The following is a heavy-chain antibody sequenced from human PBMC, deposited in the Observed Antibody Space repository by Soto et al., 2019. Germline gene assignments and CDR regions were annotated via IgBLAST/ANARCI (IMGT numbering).Heavy chain of an antibody. Sequence: QVQLVQSGAEVKKPGASVKVSCKVSGHTLSELSMHCVRQAPGKGLEWMGGFDPEDGETISAQKFQGRVTMTEDTSTDSIYMELSSLRSEDTAVYYCAAGGTRWLHSPFDYWGQGTLVTISS. CDR1: GHTLSELS. CDR2: FDPEDGET. V-gene: IGHV1-24*01. D-gene: IGHD1-1*01. J-gene: IGHJ4*02. CDR3: AAGGTRWLHSPFDY.